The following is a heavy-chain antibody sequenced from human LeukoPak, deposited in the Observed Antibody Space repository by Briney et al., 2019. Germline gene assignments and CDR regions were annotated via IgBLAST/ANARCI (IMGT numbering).Heavy chain of an antibody. J-gene: IGHJ6*02. CDR1: GGSISSYY. CDR3: ARTPGNYYYYGMDV. Sequence: SETLSLTCTVSGGSISSYYWTWIRQPPGKGLEWIGYIFDSGSTNYSPSLKSRVTISVETSKNQFSLKVSSVTAADTAVYYCARTPGNYYYYGMDVWGQGTTVTVSS. CDR2: IFDSGST. V-gene: IGHV4-59*08. D-gene: IGHD1-14*01.